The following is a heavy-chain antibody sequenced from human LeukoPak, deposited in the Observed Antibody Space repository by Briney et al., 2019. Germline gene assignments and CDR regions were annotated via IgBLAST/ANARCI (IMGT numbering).Heavy chain of an antibody. CDR3: ATNSGWYGVS. CDR2: ITGSGGST. CDR1: GFTFTTYA. J-gene: IGHJ4*02. V-gene: IGHV3-23*01. D-gene: IGHD6-19*01. Sequence: GGSLRLSCGASGFTFTTYAMTWVRQAPGKGLEWVSSITGSGGSTYYADSVKGRFTISREDSKNTLYLQLNSLRAEDTALYYCATNSGWYGVSWGQGTLVTVSS.